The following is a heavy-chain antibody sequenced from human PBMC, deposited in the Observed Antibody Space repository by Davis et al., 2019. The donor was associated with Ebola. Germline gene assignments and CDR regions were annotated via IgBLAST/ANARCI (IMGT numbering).Heavy chain of an antibody. CDR1: GFTFSSYA. Sequence: GESLKISCAASGFTFSSYAMSWVRQAPGKGLEWVANIKQDGSEKNYVDSVKGRFTISRDNAKNSLYLQMNSLRAEDTAVYYCARECLNYYGMDVWGQGTTVTVSS. CDR2: IKQDGSEK. CDR3: ARECLNYYGMDV. V-gene: IGHV3-7*03. J-gene: IGHJ6*02.